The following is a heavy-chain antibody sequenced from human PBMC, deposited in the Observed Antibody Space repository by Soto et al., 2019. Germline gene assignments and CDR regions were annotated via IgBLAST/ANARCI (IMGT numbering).Heavy chain of an antibody. CDR3: ARDGYDSSGDSEIFHY. CDR2: ISSSGSSI. V-gene: IGHV3-48*03. J-gene: IGHJ1*01. Sequence: EVKLVESRGNLVQPGGSLRLSCAASGFTFSTYEMNWVRQAPGKGLEWISYISSSGSSIYYADSVKGRFTISRDNAWNSLHLQMNSLRVEDTAVYYCARDGYDSSGDSEIFHYWGQGTLVTVSS. CDR1: GFTFSTYE. D-gene: IGHD3-22*01.